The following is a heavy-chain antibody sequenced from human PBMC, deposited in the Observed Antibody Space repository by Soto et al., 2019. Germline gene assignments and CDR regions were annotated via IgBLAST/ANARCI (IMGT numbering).Heavy chain of an antibody. CDR1: GFTFSSHS. V-gene: IGHV3-21*01. D-gene: IGHD6-19*01. CDR3: AREPGVSSGWYVDY. J-gene: IGHJ4*02. CDR2: ITSSSSYI. Sequence: GGSLRLSCAASGFTFSSHSMNWVRQAPGKGLEWVSSITSSSSYINYADSVKGRFTISRDNAKTSLHLQMNSLRAEDTAVYYCAREPGVSSGWYVDYWGQGTLVTVSS.